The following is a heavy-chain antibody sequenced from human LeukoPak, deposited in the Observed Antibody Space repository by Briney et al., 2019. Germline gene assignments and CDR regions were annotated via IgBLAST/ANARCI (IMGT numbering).Heavy chain of an antibody. CDR2: INPSGGST. CDR3: AINTRAGGDYGDYGAAFDI. Sequence: GASVKVSCKASGYTFTSYYMHWVRQAPGQGLEWMGIINPSGGSTSYAQKFQGRVTMTRDTSTSTVYMELSSLRSEDTAVYYCAINTRAGGDYGDYGAAFDIWGQGTIVTVSS. J-gene: IGHJ3*02. D-gene: IGHD4-17*01. CDR1: GYTFTSYY. V-gene: IGHV1-46*01.